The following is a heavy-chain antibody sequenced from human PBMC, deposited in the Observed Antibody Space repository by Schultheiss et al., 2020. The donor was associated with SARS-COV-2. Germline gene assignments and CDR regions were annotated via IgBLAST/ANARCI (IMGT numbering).Heavy chain of an antibody. J-gene: IGHJ4*02. V-gene: IGHV3-7*03. CDR1: GFTLNDYW. D-gene: IGHD5-12*01. CDR2: IKQDGSER. CDR3: ARVRLPGPGYFDY. Sequence: GGSLRLSCAASGFTLNDYWMSWVRQAPGRRPEWVATIKQDGSERHYVDSVKGRFTISRDNSKNTLYLQMNNLRVDDTAVYYCARVRLPGPGYFDYWGQGTLVTVSS.